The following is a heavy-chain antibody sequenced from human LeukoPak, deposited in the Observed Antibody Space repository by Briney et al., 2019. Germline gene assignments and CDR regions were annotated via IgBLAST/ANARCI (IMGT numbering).Heavy chain of an antibody. V-gene: IGHV4-59*08. CDR2: IYFSGST. D-gene: IGHD6-19*01. CDR3: ARRPRSGWRDTFDI. J-gene: IGHJ3*02. CDR1: GGSMSNYY. Sequence: PSETLSLTCTVAGGSMSNYYWSWIRQPPGKGLEYLGYIYFSGSTNYNPSLKSRVTISVATSKNQFSLKLTSVTAADTAVYYCARRPRSGWRDTFDIWGQATMVTVSS.